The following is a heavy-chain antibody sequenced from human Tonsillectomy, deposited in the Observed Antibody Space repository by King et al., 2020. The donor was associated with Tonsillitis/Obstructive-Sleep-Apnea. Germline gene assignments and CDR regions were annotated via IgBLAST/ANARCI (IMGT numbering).Heavy chain of an antibody. CDR3: ARDWFSGWYGASGY. CDR1: GFTFGDYA. D-gene: IGHD6-19*01. J-gene: IGHJ4*02. V-gene: IGHV3-49*04. Sequence: QLVQSGGGLVQPGRSLRLSCIASGFTFGDYAMSWVRQTPGKGLEWIGFIGSKAYGGTTEYAASVKGRFTVSRDDSKSIAYLQMNSLKTEDTAVYYCARDWFSGWYGASGYWGQGTLVTVSS. CDR2: IGSKAYGGTT.